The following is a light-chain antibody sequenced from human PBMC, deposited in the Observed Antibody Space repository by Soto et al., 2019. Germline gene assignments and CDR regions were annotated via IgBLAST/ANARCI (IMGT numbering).Light chain of an antibody. V-gene: IGKV3-20*01. CDR3: QQYGRP. Sequence: TESPATLSVSPRERSTLSCRASQSLTSDYLAWYKQKPGQTPRLLIHGASSRATGIPERFSGSGSGTDFTLTISRLEPEDSAVYYCQQYGRPFGHGTKVDI. J-gene: IGKJ1*01. CDR1: QSLTSDY. CDR2: GAS.